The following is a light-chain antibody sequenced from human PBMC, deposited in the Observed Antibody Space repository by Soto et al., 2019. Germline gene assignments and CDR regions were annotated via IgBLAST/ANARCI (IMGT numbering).Light chain of an antibody. CDR2: AAS. V-gene: IGKV1-39*01. Sequence: DIQMTQSPSSLSACVGDRVTISCRASQSISTYLNWYQQKPGKAPRLLIYAASSVQTGVPPRFSGSGSGTDFTLTISRLEPEDFAVYYCQQYASSPPWTFGQGTKVDI. CDR3: QQYASSPPWT. J-gene: IGKJ1*01. CDR1: QSISTY.